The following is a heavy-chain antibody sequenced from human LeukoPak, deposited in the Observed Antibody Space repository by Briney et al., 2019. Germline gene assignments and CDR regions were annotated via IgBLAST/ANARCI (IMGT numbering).Heavy chain of an antibody. CDR1: ALTFSGYC. V-gene: IGHV3-7*01. D-gene: IGHD2-15*01. Sequence: PGASLRLSCAASALTFSGYCMTWVRQPPGKGLEWVAIVKLDGSEKQYVDSVRVRVTISKDKAKNSLYLQINGLRVEDTAVYYCVRDGFLGSADYWGQGTLVTVSS. J-gene: IGHJ4*02. CDR2: VKLDGSEK. CDR3: VRDGFLGSADY.